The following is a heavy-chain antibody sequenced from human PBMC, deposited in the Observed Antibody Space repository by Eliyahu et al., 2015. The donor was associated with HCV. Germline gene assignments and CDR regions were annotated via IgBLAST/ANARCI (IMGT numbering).Heavy chain of an antibody. J-gene: IGHJ1*01. D-gene: IGHD1-14*01. V-gene: IGHV3-23*01. CDR2: ISNSGGST. CDR1: GIPFSRYA. Sequence: EVQLLESGGDLVQSGGSLRLSCVVSGIPFSRYAMSWVRQAPGKGLEWVSGISNSGGSTYYADSVRGRFTISRDNSKNMLYLEMNSLRAEDTALYYCADFGNWGQGTLVTVSS. CDR3: ADFGN.